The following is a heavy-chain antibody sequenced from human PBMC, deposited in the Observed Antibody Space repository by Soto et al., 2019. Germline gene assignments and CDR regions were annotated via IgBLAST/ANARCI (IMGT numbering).Heavy chain of an antibody. CDR1: GYSFTSYG. J-gene: IGHJ4*02. V-gene: IGHV1-18*01. CDR3: ARLYSSSWDYYFDY. D-gene: IGHD6-13*01. Sequence: ASVKVSCKASGYSFTSYGISWVRQAPGQGLEWMGWISAYNGNTNYAQKLQGRVTMTTDTSTSTAYMELRSLRSDDTAVYYCARLYSSSWDYYFDYWGQGTLVTVSS. CDR2: ISAYNGNT.